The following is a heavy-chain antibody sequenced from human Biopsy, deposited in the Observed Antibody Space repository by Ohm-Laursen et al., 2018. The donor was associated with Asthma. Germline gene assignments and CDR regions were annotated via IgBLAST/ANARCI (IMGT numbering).Heavy chain of an antibody. D-gene: IGHD1-1*01. CDR3: VRDGTDDAFDI. J-gene: IGHJ3*02. CDR2: ISKDASTQ. V-gene: IGHV3-30*01. Sequence: SLRLSCAASGFSFSNFAIHWVRQAPGKGLEWVGVISKDASTQDYADSVKGRFTMARDNSKNTLDLQMNSLREEDTAAYYCVRDGTDDAFDIWGQGTVVSVSS. CDR1: GFSFSNFA.